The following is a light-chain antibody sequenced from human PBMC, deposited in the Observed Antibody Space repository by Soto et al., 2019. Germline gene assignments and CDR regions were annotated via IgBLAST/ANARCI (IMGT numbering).Light chain of an antibody. CDR3: ATWDGSLPGEV. CDR1: SSNIGNNY. CDR2: DIN. J-gene: IGLJ2*01. Sequence: QSALTQSPSVSAAPGQKVTISCSGSSSNIGNNYVSWYQQLPGTAPKLLIYDINKRPSGIPDRFSGSNSGTSGTLDITGLHTGDEADYYCATWDGSLPGEVFGGGTKVTVL. V-gene: IGLV1-51*01.